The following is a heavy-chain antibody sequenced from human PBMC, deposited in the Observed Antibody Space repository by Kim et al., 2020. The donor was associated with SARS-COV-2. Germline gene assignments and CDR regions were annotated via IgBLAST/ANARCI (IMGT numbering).Heavy chain of an antibody. Sequence: SETPSLTCTVSGGSISSDSYYWTWIRQPAGKELEWIGRIYSSGNTNYNPSLKSRVTLSVDTSKNQFSLKLSSVTAADTAVYYCARIKIASSGGWFDPWGQGTLVTVSS. V-gene: IGHV4-61*02. J-gene: IGHJ5*02. CDR3: ARIKIASSGGWFDP. CDR2: IYSSGNT. CDR1: GGSISSDSYY. D-gene: IGHD2-21*01.